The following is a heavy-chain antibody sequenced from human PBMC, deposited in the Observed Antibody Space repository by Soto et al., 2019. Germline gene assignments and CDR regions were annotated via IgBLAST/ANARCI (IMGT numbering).Heavy chain of an antibody. D-gene: IGHD4-4*01. J-gene: IGHJ4*02. Sequence: GESLKISCKGSGYSFTSYWIGCVLHMPGKGLEWMGIIYPGDSDTRYSPSFQGQVTISADKSISTVYLQWSSLKASDTAMYYCARRELTTVTHFDYWGQGTLVTVPQ. V-gene: IGHV5-51*01. CDR3: ARRELTTVTHFDY. CDR2: IYPGDSDT. CDR1: GYSFTSYW.